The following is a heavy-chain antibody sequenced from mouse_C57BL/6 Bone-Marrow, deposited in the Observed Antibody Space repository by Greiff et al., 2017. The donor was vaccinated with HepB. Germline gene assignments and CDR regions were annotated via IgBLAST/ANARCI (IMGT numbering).Heavy chain of an antibody. CDR1: GYTFTSYW. Sequence: QVQLKQPGAELVKPGASVKLSCKASGYTFTSYWMHWVKQRPGQGLEWIGMIHPNSGSTNYNEKFKSKATLTVDKSSSTAYMQLSGLTSEDSAVYYCARYPLCYYGSSYWGQGTTLTVSS. D-gene: IGHD1-1*01. CDR2: IHPNSGST. CDR3: ARYPLCYYGSSY. J-gene: IGHJ2*01. V-gene: IGHV1-64*01.